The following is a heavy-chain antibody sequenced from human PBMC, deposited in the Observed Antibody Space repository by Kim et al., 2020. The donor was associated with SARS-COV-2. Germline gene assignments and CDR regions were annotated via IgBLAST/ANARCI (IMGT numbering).Heavy chain of an antibody. Sequence: GESLKISCKGSGYSFTSYWIGWVRQMPGKGLEWMGIIYPRDSDTRYSPSFQGQVTISADKSISTAYLQWSSLKASDTAMYYCARSVLRWQQLVPDAFDIWGQGTMVTVSS. CDR2: IYPRDSDT. D-gene: IGHD6-13*01. V-gene: IGHV5-51*01. CDR1: GYSFTSYW. J-gene: IGHJ3*02. CDR3: ARSVLRWQQLVPDAFDI.